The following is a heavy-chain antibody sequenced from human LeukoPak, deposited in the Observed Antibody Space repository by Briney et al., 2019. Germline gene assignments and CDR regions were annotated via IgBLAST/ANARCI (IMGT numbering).Heavy chain of an antibody. CDR3: ARGRAPGYSYGHYYFDY. CDR1: GGSISSGSYY. CDR2: IYTSGST. J-gene: IGHJ4*02. D-gene: IGHD5-18*01. V-gene: IGHV4-61*02. Sequence: PSETLSLTCTVSGGSISSGSYYWSWIRQPAGKGLEWIGRIYTSGSTNYNPSLKSRVTISVDTSKNQFSLKLSSVTAADTAVYYCARGRAPGYSYGHYYFDYWGQGTLVTVSS.